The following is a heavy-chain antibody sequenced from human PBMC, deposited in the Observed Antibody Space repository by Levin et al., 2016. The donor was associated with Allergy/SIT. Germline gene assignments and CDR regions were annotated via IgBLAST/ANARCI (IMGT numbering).Heavy chain of an antibody. CDR1: GFTFSSYA. D-gene: IGHD1-20*01. V-gene: IGHV3-13*01. CDR3: ARANWNDDYFDY. Sequence: GESLKISCSASGFTFSSYAMHWVRQATGKGLEWVSAIGTAGDTYYPGSVKGRFTISRENAKNSLYLQMNSLRAGDTAVYYCARANWNDDYFDYWGQGTLVTVSS. CDR2: IGTAGDT. J-gene: IGHJ4*02.